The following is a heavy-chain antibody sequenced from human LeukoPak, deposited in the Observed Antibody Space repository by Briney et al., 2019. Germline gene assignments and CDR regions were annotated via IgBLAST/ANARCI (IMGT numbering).Heavy chain of an antibody. CDR2: INSDGSST. D-gene: IGHD6-19*01. CDR1: GFTFSGYW. J-gene: IGHJ4*02. CDR3: GGGWYFFDY. V-gene: IGHV3-74*01. Sequence: SGGSLRLSCAASGFTFSGYWMHWVRQAPGKGLVWVSRINSDGSSTRYADSVKGRFTISRDNAKNTLYLQMNSLRAEDTAVYYCGGGWYFFDYWGQGTLVTVSS.